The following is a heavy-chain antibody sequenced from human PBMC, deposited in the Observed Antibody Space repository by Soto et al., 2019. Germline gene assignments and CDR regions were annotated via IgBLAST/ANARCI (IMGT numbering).Heavy chain of an antibody. V-gene: IGHV1-69*13. CDR2: IIPIFGTA. CDR3: ARKLITGYSSGWYDY. CDR1: GGTFSSYA. J-gene: IGHJ4*02. D-gene: IGHD6-19*01. Sequence: SVKVSCKASGGTFSSYAISWVRQAPGQGLEWMGGIIPIFGTANYAQKFQGRVTITADESTSTAYMELSSLRSEDTAVYYCARKLITGYSSGWYDYWGQGTLVTVSS.